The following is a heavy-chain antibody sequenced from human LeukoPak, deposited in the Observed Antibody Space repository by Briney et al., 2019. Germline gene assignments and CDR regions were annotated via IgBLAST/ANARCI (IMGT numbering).Heavy chain of an antibody. D-gene: IGHD3-16*02. CDR3: ARDRTAYDYIWGSYRHFDY. CDR1: GGTFSSYA. Sequence: ASVRVSCKASGGTFSSYAISRVRQAPGQGLEWMGGIIPIFGTANYAQKFQGRVTITADESTSTAYMELSSLRSEDTAVYYCARDRTAYDYIWGSYRHFDYWGQGTLVTVSA. V-gene: IGHV1-69*13. J-gene: IGHJ4*02. CDR2: IIPIFGTA.